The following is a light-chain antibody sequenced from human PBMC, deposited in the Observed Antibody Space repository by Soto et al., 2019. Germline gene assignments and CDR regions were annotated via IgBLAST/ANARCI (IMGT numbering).Light chain of an antibody. CDR2: EVS. CDR1: SSDVGSDNL. J-gene: IGLJ3*02. Sequence: QSVLTQPASGSGSPGQSITISCTGTSSDVGSDNLGSWYQQHPGKAPKLMIYEVSKRRSGVSNRFSGSKSGNTASLTISGLQAEDEADYSCCSYAGSSTFWVFGGGTELAVL. CDR3: CSYAGSSTFWV. V-gene: IGLV2-23*02.